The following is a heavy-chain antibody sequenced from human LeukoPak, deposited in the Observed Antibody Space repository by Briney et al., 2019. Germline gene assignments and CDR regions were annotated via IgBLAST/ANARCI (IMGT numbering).Heavy chain of an antibody. V-gene: IGHV3-43*01. CDR2: AGWAGGTT. CDR1: GFNFDRYT. Sequence: PGGSLRLSCATSGFNFDRYTIHWVRQAPGKGLEWVSLAGWAGGTTFYSDSVRGRFTISRDSGRKSAYLQMNSLTTDDTAFYFCAKELDTMFFDYWGQGALVTVSS. D-gene: IGHD3-10*02. CDR3: AKELDTMFFDY. J-gene: IGHJ4*02.